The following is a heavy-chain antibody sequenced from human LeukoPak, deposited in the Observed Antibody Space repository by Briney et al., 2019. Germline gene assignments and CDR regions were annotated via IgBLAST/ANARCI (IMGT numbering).Heavy chain of an antibody. CDR2: ISWNSGSI. D-gene: IGHD3-10*01. CDR3: AKGRTLLWFGELSWFDP. V-gene: IGHV3-9*01. CDR1: GFTFDDYA. J-gene: IGHJ5*02. Sequence: PGGSLRLSCAASGFTFDDYAMHWVRQAPGKGLERVPGISWNSGSIGYADSVKGRFTISRDNAKNSPYLQMNSLRAEDTALYYCAKGRTLLWFGELSWFDPWGQGTLVTVSS.